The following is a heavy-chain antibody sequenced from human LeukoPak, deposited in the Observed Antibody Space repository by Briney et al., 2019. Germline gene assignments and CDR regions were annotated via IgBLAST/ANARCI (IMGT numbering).Heavy chain of an antibody. J-gene: IGHJ4*02. D-gene: IGHD6-13*01. CDR1: EFTFSSYG. CDR2: ISYDGSNK. CDR3: AKAPYSSSWSLGY. Sequence: PGGSLNPSCQPSEFTFSSYGMHWVRRAPAKGLEGLAVISYDGSNKYYADSVKGRVTISRDNSKNTLYLQMNSLRAEDTAVYYCAKAPYSSSWSLGYWGQGTLVTVSS. V-gene: IGHV3-30*18.